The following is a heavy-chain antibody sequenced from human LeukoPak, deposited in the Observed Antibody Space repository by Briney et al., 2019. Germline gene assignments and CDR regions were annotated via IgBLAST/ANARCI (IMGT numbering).Heavy chain of an antibody. J-gene: IGHJ6*02. CDR2: IYSGGNP. Sequence: PGGSLRLSCAASGITVSSNCMTSVRQAPGKGLEWISLIYSGGNPYYAACVKGRFTISRDNSKITLYLQMNSLRAEDTAIYYCVRDAAEEDSSAWVYYYGMDVWGQGTTVTVSS. V-gene: IGHV3-66*01. CDR1: GITVSSNC. CDR3: VRDAAEEDSSAWVYYYGMDV. D-gene: IGHD6-19*01.